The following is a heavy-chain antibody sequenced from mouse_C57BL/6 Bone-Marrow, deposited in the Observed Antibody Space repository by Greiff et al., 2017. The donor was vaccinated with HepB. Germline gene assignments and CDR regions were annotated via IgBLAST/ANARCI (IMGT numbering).Heavy chain of an antibody. V-gene: IGHV1-50*01. Sequence: QVQLQQPGAELVKPGASVKLSCKASGYTFTSYWMQWVKQRPGQGLEWIGEIDPSDSYTNYNQKFKGKATLTVDTSSSTAYMQLSSLTSEDSAVYYCARAYYGYDRLAYWGQETLVTVSA. CDR3: ARAYYGYDRLAY. D-gene: IGHD2-9*01. J-gene: IGHJ3*01. CDR1: GYTFTSYW. CDR2: IDPSDSYT.